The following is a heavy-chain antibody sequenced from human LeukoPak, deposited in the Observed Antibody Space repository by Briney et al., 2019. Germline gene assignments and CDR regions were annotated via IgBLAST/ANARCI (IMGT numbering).Heavy chain of an antibody. J-gene: IGHJ3*02. CDR1: GYTFTSYA. Sequence: ASVKVSCKASGYTFTSYAMHWVRQAPPKKKNTMGWINAGNGNTKYSQKFQGRVTITRDTSASTAYMELSSLRSEDTAVYYCARDGPRLEAFDIWGQGTMVTVSS. CDR3: ARDGPRLEAFDI. V-gene: IGHV1-3*01. CDR2: INAGNGNT.